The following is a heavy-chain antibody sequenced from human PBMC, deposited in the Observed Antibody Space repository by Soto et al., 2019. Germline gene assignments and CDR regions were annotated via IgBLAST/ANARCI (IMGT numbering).Heavy chain of an antibody. D-gene: IGHD2-8*02. Sequence: SETLSLTCAVSGGSFSSYYWSWWLQPPGTGLEWIGEINHSGSTNYNPSLKSRVTISEDTSKNQFSLKLTSVTAADTAVYYCAREKITGLFDYWGQGTLVTVSS. CDR2: INHSGST. J-gene: IGHJ4*02. V-gene: IGHV4-34*01. CDR3: AREKITGLFDY. CDR1: GGSFSSYY.